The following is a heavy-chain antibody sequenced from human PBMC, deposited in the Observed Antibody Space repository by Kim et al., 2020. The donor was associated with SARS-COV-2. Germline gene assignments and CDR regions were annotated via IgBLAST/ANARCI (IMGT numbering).Heavy chain of an antibody. Sequence: HSAGSVKGRFTISRDNAKNSLYLQMNSLGVEDTDVYYCVRDEAWSFYYWGQGTLVTVSS. D-gene: IGHD2-15*01. V-gene: IGHV3-48*04. J-gene: IGHJ4*02. CDR3: VRDEAWSFYY.